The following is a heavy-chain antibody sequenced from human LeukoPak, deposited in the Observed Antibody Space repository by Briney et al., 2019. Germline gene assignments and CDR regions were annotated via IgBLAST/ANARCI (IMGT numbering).Heavy chain of an antibody. CDR2: MNPNSGNT. V-gene: IGHV1-8*01. J-gene: IGHJ6*02. D-gene: IGHD3-3*01. CDR3: ARETPTYYDFWSGYRPYYYYGMDV. Sequence: ASVKVSCKASGYTFTSYDINWVRQATGQGLEWMGWMNPNSGNTGYAQKFQGRVTMTRNTSISTAYMGLSSLRSEDTAVYYCARETPTYYDFWSGYRPYYYYGMDVWGQGTTVTVSS. CDR1: GYTFTSYD.